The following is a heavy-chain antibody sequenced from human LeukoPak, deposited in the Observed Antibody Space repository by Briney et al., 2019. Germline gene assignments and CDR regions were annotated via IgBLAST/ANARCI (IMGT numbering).Heavy chain of an antibody. CDR2: INPSGGST. D-gene: IGHD3-22*01. CDR3: ARAPLSPYHYDPQRPKGYFDY. V-gene: IGHV1-46*01. Sequence: ASVKVSCKASGYTFTSYYMHWVRQAPGQGLEWMGIINPSGGSTSYAQKFQGRVTITADKSTSTAYMELSSLRSEDTAVYYCARAPLSPYHYDPQRPKGYFDYWGQGTLVTVSS. J-gene: IGHJ4*02. CDR1: GYTFTSYY.